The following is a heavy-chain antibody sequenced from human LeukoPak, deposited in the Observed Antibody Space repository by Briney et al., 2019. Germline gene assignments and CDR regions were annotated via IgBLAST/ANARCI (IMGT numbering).Heavy chain of an antibody. CDR3: ARGEFGDYYYFYMDV. CDR2: ISSSGSTI. V-gene: IGHV3-48*03. J-gene: IGHJ6*03. CDR1: GFTFSSYE. Sequence: GGSLRLSCAASGFTFSSYEMNWVRQAPGKGLEWVSYISSSGSTICYADSVKGRFTISRDNAKNSLFLQMNSLRAEDTATYYCARGEFGDYYYFYMDVWGKGTTVTVSS. D-gene: IGHD2/OR15-2a*01.